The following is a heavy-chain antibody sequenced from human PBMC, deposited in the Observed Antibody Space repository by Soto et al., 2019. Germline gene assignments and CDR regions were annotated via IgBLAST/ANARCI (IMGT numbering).Heavy chain of an antibody. J-gene: IGHJ4*02. CDR1: GFTFSSYG. CDR3: AKDRGGSGWSCDY. V-gene: IGHV3-30*18. D-gene: IGHD6-19*01. CDR2: ISYDGSNN. Sequence: QVQPVESGGGVVQPGRSLRLSCAASGFTFSSYGMHWVRQAPGKGLEWVAVISYDGSNNYYADSVKGRFTISRDNSRNTLCLQINSLRAEDTAVYYCAKDRGGSGWSCDYWGQGTLVTVSS.